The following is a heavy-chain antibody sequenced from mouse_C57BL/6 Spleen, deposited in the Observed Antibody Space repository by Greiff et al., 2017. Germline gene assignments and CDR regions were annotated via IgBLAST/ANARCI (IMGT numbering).Heavy chain of an antibody. J-gene: IGHJ1*03. CDR1: GYTFTSYW. CDR2: IDPSDSET. Sequence: QVQLQQPGAELVRPGSSVKLSCKASGYTFTSYWMHWVKQRPIQGLEWIGNIDPSDSETHYNQKFKDKAPLPVDKSSSTAYMQLSSLTSEDSAVYYCAREDSNYWYFDVWGTGTTVTVSS. CDR3: AREDSNYWYFDV. D-gene: IGHD2-5*01. V-gene: IGHV1-52*01.